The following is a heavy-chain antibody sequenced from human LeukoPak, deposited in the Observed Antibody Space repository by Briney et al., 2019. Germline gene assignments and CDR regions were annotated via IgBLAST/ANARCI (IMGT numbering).Heavy chain of an antibody. CDR3: PRDRRYYA. J-gene: IGHJ4*02. Sequence: GGSLRLSCAASGFTFSSYEMNWLRQAPGKGLEWVSYISSSGSTTYYAESVKGRFTISRDNAKDSLFLQMNSLRAEDTAVYFCPRDRRYYAWGQGTLVTVSS. CDR2: ISSSGSTT. D-gene: IGHD3-10*01. V-gene: IGHV3-48*03. CDR1: GFTFSSYE.